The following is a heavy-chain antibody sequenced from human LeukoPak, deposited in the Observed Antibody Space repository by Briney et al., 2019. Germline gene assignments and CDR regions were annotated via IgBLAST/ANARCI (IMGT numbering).Heavy chain of an antibody. CDR1: GFTFSDYY. V-gene: IGHV3-11*04. J-gene: IGHJ5*02. D-gene: IGHD5-24*01. CDR2: ISSSDNTI. Sequence: PGGSLRLSCAASGFTFSDYYMSWIRQAPGKGLEWVSSISSSDNTIYYTDSVKGRFAISRDNAKNPLYLQMKSLRAEDTAVYYCARGFYTYDQWGQGTLVTVSS. CDR3: ARGFYTYDQ.